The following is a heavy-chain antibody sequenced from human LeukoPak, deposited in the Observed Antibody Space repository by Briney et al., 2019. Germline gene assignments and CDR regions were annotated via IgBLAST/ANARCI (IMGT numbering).Heavy chain of an antibody. CDR2: IIPIFGTA. CDR3: ARGLLVGPYYYYYMDV. V-gene: IGHV1-69*01. CDR1: GGTFSSYA. J-gene: IGHJ6*03. D-gene: IGHD2/OR15-2a*01. Sequence: SVKVSCKASGGTFSSYAISWVRQAPGQGLEWMGGIIPIFGTANYAQKFQGRVTITADESTSTAYMELSSLRSEDTAVYYCARGLLVGPYYYYYMDVWGKGTTVTVSS.